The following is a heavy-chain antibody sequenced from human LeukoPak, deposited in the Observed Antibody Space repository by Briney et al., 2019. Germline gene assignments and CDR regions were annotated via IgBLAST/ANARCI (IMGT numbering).Heavy chain of an antibody. D-gene: IGHD3-10*01. CDR3: ARGRRTANYYGSGSRHGMDV. CDR1: GGSISSSSYY. V-gene: IGHV4-39*07. CDR2: IYYSGST. J-gene: IGHJ6*02. Sequence: SETLSLTCTVSGGSISSSSYYWGWIHQPPGKGLEWIGSIYYSGSTYYNPSLKSRVTISVDTSKNQFSLKLSSVTAADTAVYYCARGRRTANYYGSGSRHGMDVWGQGTTVTVSS.